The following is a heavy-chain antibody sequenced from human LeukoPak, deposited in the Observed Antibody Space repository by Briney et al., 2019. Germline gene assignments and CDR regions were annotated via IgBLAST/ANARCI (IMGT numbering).Heavy chain of an antibody. CDR1: GVSISSNNW. CDR3: ARAFKYYYDSSGYYGY. CDR2: IYHSGSP. D-gene: IGHD3-22*01. V-gene: IGHV4-4*02. J-gene: IGHJ4*02. Sequence: SETLSLTCAVSGVSISSNNWWGWVRQPPGKGLEWIGEIYHSGSPNYNPSLKSRVTISVDKSRNHFSLNLSSVTAADTAVYYCARAFKYYYDSSGYYGYWGQGTPVTVSS.